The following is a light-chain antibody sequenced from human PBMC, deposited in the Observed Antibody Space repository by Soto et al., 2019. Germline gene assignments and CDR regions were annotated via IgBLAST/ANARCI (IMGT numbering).Light chain of an antibody. CDR2: DTS. Sequence: EIVMTQSPATLSVSPGETATLSCRASQSVTGNLAWYQLKPGQAPRLLIYDTSTRAPGVPARFSGGGSGTEFTLTITSLQSEDFAVYYCQQYNNWPPITFGQGTRVDIK. V-gene: IGKV3-15*01. CDR3: QQYNNWPPIT. CDR1: QSVTGN. J-gene: IGKJ5*01.